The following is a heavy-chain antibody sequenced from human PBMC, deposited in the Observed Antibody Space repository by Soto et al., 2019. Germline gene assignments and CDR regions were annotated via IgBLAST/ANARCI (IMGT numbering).Heavy chain of an antibody. CDR1: GFTFSSYE. CDR2: ISSSGSTI. CDR3: ARETGDDAFDI. D-gene: IGHD7-27*01. J-gene: IGHJ3*02. Sequence: GGSLRLSCAASGFTFSSYEMNWVRQAPGKGLEWVSYISSSGSTIYYADSVKGRFTISRDNAKNSLYLQMNSLRAEDMAVYYCARETGDDAFDIWGQGTMVTVSS. V-gene: IGHV3-48*03.